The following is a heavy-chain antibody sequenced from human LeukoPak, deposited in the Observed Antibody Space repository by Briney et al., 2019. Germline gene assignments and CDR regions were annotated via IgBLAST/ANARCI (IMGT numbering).Heavy chain of an antibody. V-gene: IGHV4-61*01. Sequence: SEALSLTCTVSGGSVSSVNYYWTWIRQPPGKGLEWIGYIYYSGSTNYNPSLKSRVTISVDTSKNQFSLKLNSVTAADTAVYYCAGVSRRHLDYWGQGTLVTVSS. CDR1: GGSVSSVNYY. J-gene: IGHJ4*02. CDR2: IYYSGST. CDR3: AGVSRRHLDY.